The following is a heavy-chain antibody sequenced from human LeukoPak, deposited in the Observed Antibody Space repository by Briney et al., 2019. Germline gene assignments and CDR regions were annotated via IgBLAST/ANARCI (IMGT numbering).Heavy chain of an antibody. Sequence: GGSLRLSCAASGLTFSRYGMTWVRQAPGKGLEWVSAISGSGGSTYYADSVKGRFTISRDNSKNTLYLQMNSLRAEDTAVYYCAKDDYYGSGSYYPTPAYWGQGTLVTVSS. D-gene: IGHD3-10*01. J-gene: IGHJ4*02. CDR1: GLTFSRYG. V-gene: IGHV3-23*01. CDR2: ISGSGGST. CDR3: AKDDYYGSGSYYPTPAY.